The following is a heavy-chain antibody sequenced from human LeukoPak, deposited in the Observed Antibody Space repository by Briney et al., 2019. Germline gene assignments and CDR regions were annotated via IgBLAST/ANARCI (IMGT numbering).Heavy chain of an antibody. V-gene: IGHV3-21*01. J-gene: IGHJ4*02. CDR1: GFTFSSYS. CDR2: ISSSSSYI. CDR3: AKDTDSYGEGVFDY. D-gene: IGHD4-17*01. Sequence: PGGSLRLSCAASGFTFSSYSMNWVRQAPGKGLEWVSSISSSSSYIYYADSVKGRFTISRDNAKNSLYLQMNSLRAEDTAVYYCAKDTDSYGEGVFDYWGQGTLVTVSS.